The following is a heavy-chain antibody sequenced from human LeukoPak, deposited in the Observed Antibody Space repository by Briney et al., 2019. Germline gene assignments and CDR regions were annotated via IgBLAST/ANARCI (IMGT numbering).Heavy chain of an antibody. CDR3: ARVMATIVNQFDY. D-gene: IGHD5-24*01. Sequence: ASVKVPCKASGYTFTSYGISWVRQAPGQGLEWMGWISPYNGNTNYAQKLQGRVTMTTDTSTTTAYMELRSLRSDDTAVYYCARVMATIVNQFDYWGQGTLVTVSS. V-gene: IGHV1-18*01. CDR1: GYTFTSYG. J-gene: IGHJ4*02. CDR2: ISPYNGNT.